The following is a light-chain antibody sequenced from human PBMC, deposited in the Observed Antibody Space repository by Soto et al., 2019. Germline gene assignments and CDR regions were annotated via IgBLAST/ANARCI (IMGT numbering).Light chain of an antibody. CDR3: SSYTSSSTPFV. CDR1: SSDIGAYNY. V-gene: IGLV2-14*01. Sequence: QSVLTQPASVSGSPGQSITISCIGTSSDIGAYNYVSWYQQHPDKAPKLMIYEVSNRPSGVADRFSGSKSGNTASLTISGLQAEDDADYHCSSYTSSSTPFVFGTGTQLTVL. J-gene: IGLJ1*01. CDR2: EVS.